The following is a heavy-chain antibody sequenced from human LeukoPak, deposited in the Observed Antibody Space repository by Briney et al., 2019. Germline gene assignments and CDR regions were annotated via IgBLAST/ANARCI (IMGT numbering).Heavy chain of an antibody. CDR2: ISGSGGST. J-gene: IGHJ4*02. D-gene: IGHD3-3*01. CDR3: AKRHYNFWSGYQNQMYYFDY. CDR1: GFTFSSYA. Sequence: GGSLRLSCAASGFTFSSYAMSWVRQAPGKGLEWVSAISGSGGSTYYADSVKGRFTISRDNSKNTLYLQMNSLRAEDTAVYYCAKRHYNFWSGYQNQMYYFDYWGQGTLVTVSS. V-gene: IGHV3-23*01.